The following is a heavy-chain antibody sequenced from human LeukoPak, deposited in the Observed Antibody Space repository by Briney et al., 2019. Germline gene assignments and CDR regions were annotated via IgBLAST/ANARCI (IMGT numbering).Heavy chain of an antibody. V-gene: IGHV4-4*09. J-gene: IGHJ4*02. Sequence: PSETLSLTCTVSGGSISSYYWSWIRQPPGKGLEWIGYIYTSGSTNYNPSLKSRVTISVDTSKNQFSLKLSSVTAADTAVYYCARYKLQSGSRLARYYFDYWGQGTLVTVSS. CDR2: IYTSGST. D-gene: IGHD5-24*01. CDR3: ARYKLQSGSRLARYYFDY. CDR1: GGSISSYY.